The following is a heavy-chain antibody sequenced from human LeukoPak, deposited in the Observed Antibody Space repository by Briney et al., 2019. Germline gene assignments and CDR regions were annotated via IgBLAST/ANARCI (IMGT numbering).Heavy chain of an antibody. D-gene: IGHD6-19*01. CDR3: AKDRRAGYSSGWYYFDY. CDR1: GFTFSSYA. CDR2: ISGSGGST. J-gene: IGHJ4*02. Sequence: PGGSLRLSCADSGFTFSSYAMSWVRQAPGKGLEWVSAISGSGGSTYYADSVKGRFTISRDNSKNTLYLQMNSLRAEDTAVYYCAKDRRAGYSSGWYYFDYWGQGTLVTVSS. V-gene: IGHV3-23*01.